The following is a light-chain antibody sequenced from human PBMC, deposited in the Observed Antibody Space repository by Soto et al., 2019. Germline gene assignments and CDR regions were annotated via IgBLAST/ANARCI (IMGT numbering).Light chain of an antibody. CDR1: QTISSY. J-gene: IGKJ3*01. CDR3: QRTYSAPQFT. CDR2: AAS. Sequence: DIQMTQSPSSLSASVGDRVIITCRASQTISSYLNWYQQKPGKAPKLLIYAASSLQSGVPSRFSGSGSGTDFTLTISSLQPEDFASYYCQRTYSAPQFTFGPGTKVDIK. V-gene: IGKV1-39*01.